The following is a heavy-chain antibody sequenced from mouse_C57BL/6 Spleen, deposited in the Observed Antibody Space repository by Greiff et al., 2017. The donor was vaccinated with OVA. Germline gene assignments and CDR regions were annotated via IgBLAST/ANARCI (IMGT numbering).Heavy chain of an antibody. Sequence: VQLQQSGPELVKPGASVKISCKASGYTFTDYYMNWVKQSHGKSLEWIGDINPNNGGTSYNQKFKGKATLTVDKSSSTAYMELRSLTSEDSAVYYCARRNYYGSSYRAMDYWGQGTSVTVSS. V-gene: IGHV1-26*01. CDR2: INPNNGGT. J-gene: IGHJ4*01. CDR1: GYTFTDYY. CDR3: ARRNYYGSSYRAMDY. D-gene: IGHD1-1*01.